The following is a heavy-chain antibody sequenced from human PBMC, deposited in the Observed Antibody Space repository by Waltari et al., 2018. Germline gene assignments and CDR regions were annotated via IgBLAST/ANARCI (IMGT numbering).Heavy chain of an antibody. V-gene: IGHV3-21*01. J-gene: IGHJ4*02. CDR2: ISSSSSYR. CDR1: GFTFSSYS. CDR3: AREAPYSSSWSPFDY. D-gene: IGHD6-13*01. Sequence: EVQLVESGGGLVKPGGSLRLSCAASGFTFSSYSMNWVRQAPGKGLEWVSSISSSSSYRYYADAGKGRFTISRDKAKNSLYLQMNSLRAEDTAVYYCAREAPYSSSWSPFDYWGQGTLVTVSS.